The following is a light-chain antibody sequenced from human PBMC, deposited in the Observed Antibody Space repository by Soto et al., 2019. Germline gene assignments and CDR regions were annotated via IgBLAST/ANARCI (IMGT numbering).Light chain of an antibody. CDR3: QHYNTYPWT. CDR2: KAY. J-gene: IGKJ1*01. V-gene: IGKV1-5*03. CDR1: QSISSW. Sequence: DIQSTQSPSPLSASVGDRVTITCGASQSISSWLAWYQQKPGKAHNLLIHKAYHLESGVHSRFSGSGSGTEFTLTIRSLQPGEFATYYCQHYNTYPWTFGQGTKVDIK.